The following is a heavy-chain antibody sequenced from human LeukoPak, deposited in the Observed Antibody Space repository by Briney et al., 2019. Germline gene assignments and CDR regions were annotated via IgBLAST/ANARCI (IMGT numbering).Heavy chain of an antibody. CDR1: GFTFSSYW. CDR2: IKQDGSEK. V-gene: IGHV3-7*01. Sequence: GGSLRLSCAAPGFTFSSYWMSWVRQAPGKGLEWVANIKQDGSEKYYVDSVKGRFTISRDNAKNSLYLQMNSLRAEDTAVYYCARRSYYDLWGQGTLVTVSS. J-gene: IGHJ4*02. CDR3: ARRSYYDL.